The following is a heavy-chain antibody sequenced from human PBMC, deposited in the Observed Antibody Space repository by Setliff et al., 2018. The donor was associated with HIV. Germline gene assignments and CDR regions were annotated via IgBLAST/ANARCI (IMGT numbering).Heavy chain of an antibody. Sequence: PGGSLRLSCAASGFTFSSYGMHWVRQAPGKGLEWIGHVYSRGNTDYNPSLASRVSILMSTSEIQFSLTLNSVTAADTAKYYCARGRLMGSSVLFFDFWGQGVLVTVSS. CDR3: ARGRLMGSSVLFFDF. CDR1: GFTFSSYG. CDR2: VYSRGNT. V-gene: IGHV4-59*08. J-gene: IGHJ4*02. D-gene: IGHD1-26*01.